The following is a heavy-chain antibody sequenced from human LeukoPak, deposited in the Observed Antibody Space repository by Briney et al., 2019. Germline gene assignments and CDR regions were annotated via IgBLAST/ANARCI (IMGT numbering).Heavy chain of an antibody. CDR3: ARRRFSYSSSSDFDY. V-gene: IGHV4-34*01. CDR2: INHSGST. D-gene: IGHD6-6*01. Sequence: SETLSLTCAVYGGSFSGYYWSWIRQPPGKGLEWIGEINHSGSTNYNPSLKSRVTISVGTSKNQFSLKLSSVTAADTAVYYCARRRFSYSSSSDFDYWGQGTLVTVSS. J-gene: IGHJ4*02. CDR1: GGSFSGYY.